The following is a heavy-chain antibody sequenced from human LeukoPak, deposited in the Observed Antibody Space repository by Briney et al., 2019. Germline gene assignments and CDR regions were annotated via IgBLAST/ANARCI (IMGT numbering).Heavy chain of an antibody. CDR1: GFTISPYW. D-gene: IGHD1-26*01. J-gene: IGHJ5*02. CDR2: ISPDGTST. CDR3: ASKVGNSGHGWFHP. Sequence: SGGSLRLSCAASGFTISPYWMHWVRQAPGKGLEWVSRISPDGTSTAYADSVKGRFTISRDNAKNTLYLQLNSLSAEDTALYYCASKVGNSGHGWFHPWGQGTLVIVSS. V-gene: IGHV3-74*01.